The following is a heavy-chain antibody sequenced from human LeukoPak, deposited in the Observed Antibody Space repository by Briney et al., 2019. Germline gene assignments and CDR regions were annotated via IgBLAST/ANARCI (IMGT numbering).Heavy chain of an antibody. V-gene: IGHV3-23*01. Sequence: GGSLRLSCAASGFTFSSYAMTWVRQAPGKGLEWVSAISGSGGSTYYADSVKGRFTISRDNSKNTLYLQMNSLRAEDTAVYYCARGSTYYDSSGQVPFDYWGQGTLVTVSS. CDR2: ISGSGGST. D-gene: IGHD3-22*01. CDR1: GFTFSSYA. J-gene: IGHJ4*02. CDR3: ARGSTYYDSSGQVPFDY.